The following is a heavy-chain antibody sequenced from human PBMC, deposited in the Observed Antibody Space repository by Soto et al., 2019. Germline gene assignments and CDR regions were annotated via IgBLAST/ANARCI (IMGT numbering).Heavy chain of an antibody. D-gene: IGHD3-10*01. V-gene: IGHV4-59*08. CDR2: IYYSGST. J-gene: IGHJ4*02. CDR1: GGSISSYY. CDR3: ARRRFGEFSLDY. Sequence: SETLSLTCTVSGGSISSYYWSWIRQPPGKGLEWIGYIYYSGSTNYNPSLKSRVTISVDTSKNQFSLKLSSVTAADTAVYYCARRRFGEFSLDYWGQGTLVTVSS.